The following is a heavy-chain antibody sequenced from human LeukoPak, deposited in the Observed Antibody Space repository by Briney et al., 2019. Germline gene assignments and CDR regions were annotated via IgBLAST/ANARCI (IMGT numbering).Heavy chain of an antibody. J-gene: IGHJ4*02. CDR3: ARVPSDYYDSSGYFGY. D-gene: IGHD3-22*01. V-gene: IGHV1-18*01. CDR1: GYTFTSYD. CDR2: ISAYNGNT. Sequence: ASVKVSCKASGYTFTSYDINWVRQATGQGLEWMGWISAYNGNTNYAQKLQGRVTMTTDTSTSTAYMELRSLRSDDTAVYYCARVPSDYYDSSGYFGYWGQGTLVTVSS.